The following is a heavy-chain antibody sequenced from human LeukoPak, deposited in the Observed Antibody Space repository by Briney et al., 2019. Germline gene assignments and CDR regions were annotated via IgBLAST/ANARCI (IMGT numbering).Heavy chain of an antibody. J-gene: IGHJ6*02. V-gene: IGHV3-30*04. D-gene: IGHD2-21*02. CDR1: GFTFSSYA. Sequence: AGRSLRLSCAASGFTFSSYAMHWARQAPGKGLEWVAVISYDGSNKYYADSVKGRFTISRDNSKNTLYLQMNSLRAEDTAVYYCAKELAYCGGDCYYVGGYYYYGMDVRGQGTTVTVSS. CDR3: AKELAYCGGDCYYVGGYYYYGMDV. CDR2: ISYDGSNK.